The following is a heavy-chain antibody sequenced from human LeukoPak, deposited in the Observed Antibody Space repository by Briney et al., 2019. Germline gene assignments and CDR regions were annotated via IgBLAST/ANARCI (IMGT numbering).Heavy chain of an antibody. D-gene: IGHD5-12*01. CDR1: GYTFTNYY. J-gene: IGHJ4*02. CDR3: AREGSGYPY. CDR2: IDPNSAGT. Sequence: ASVKVSCKAFGYTFTNYYIYWVRQAPGQGLEWMGWIDPNSAGTNYAQKFQGRVTMTRDTSISTAYMEVSRLTSDDTAVFYCAREGSGYPYWGQGTLVTVSS. V-gene: IGHV1-2*02.